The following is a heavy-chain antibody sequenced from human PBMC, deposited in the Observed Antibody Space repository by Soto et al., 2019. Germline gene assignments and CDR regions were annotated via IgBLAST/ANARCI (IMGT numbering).Heavy chain of an antibody. Sequence: QLQLQESGPGLVQPSETLSLTCTVSGGSSSSRSYYWGWIRQPPGKGLEGIGSMYYSGNTYYNPSLKSRVTLSVDTAKHQFSLRLSSVTAADTAVYYCASQICTSAGCSAVEYFDFWGQGTLVTVSS. V-gene: IGHV4-39*01. CDR1: GGSSSSRSYY. CDR2: MYYSGNT. CDR3: ASQICTSAGCSAVEYFDF. D-gene: IGHD2-2*01. J-gene: IGHJ4*02.